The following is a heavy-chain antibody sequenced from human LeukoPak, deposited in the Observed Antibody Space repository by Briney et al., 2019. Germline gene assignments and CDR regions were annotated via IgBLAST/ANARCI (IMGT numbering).Heavy chain of an antibody. D-gene: IGHD6-19*01. Sequence: ASVKVSCKASGYTFTSYDINWVRQATGQGLEWMGWMNPNSGNTGYAQKFQGRVTMTRNTSISTAYMELSSLRSEDTAVYYCAKDEDSSGWSFFDYWGQGTLVTVSS. CDR2: MNPNSGNT. J-gene: IGHJ4*02. CDR1: GYTFTSYD. V-gene: IGHV1-8*01. CDR3: AKDEDSSGWSFFDY.